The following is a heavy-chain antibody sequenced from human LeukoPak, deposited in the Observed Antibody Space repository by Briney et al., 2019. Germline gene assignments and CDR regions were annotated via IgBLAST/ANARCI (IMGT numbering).Heavy chain of an antibody. J-gene: IGHJ4*02. D-gene: IGHD3-16*01. CDR3: AKRGTAAKVNSYALGN. Sequence: GGSLRLSCAASGLTFSSYAMSWVRQAPGKGLEWVSGISGVGFDTYYADSVKGRFTISRDKSKNTVYLQMNSLRAEDTAIYYCAKRGTAAKVNSYALGNWGQGTLVTVSS. V-gene: IGHV3-23*01. CDR2: ISGVGFDT. CDR1: GLTFSSYA.